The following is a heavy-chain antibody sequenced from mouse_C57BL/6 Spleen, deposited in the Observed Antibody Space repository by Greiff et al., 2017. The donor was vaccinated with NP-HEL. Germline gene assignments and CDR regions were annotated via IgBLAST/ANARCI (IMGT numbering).Heavy chain of an antibody. J-gene: IGHJ2*01. CDR1: GFTFSDYG. Sequence: EVKVVESGGGLVKPGGSLKLSCAASGFTFSDYGMHWVRQAPEKGLEWVAYISSGSSTIYYADTVKGRFTISRDNAKKPLFLQMTSRRSEDTAMYYCARTAQATGVYFDYWGQGTTLTVSS. V-gene: IGHV5-17*01. D-gene: IGHD3-2*02. CDR2: ISSGSSTI. CDR3: ARTAQATGVYFDY.